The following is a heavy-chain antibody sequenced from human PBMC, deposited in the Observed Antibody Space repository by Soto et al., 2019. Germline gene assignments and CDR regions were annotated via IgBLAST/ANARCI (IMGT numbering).Heavy chain of an antibody. V-gene: IGHV1-18*01. D-gene: IGHD2-21*02. CDR3: ARDRDGGNSHYYYYYGMDV. CDR1: GYTFTSYD. CDR2: MNPNSGNT. Sequence: ASVKVSCKASGYTFTSYDINWVRQATGQGLEWMGWMNPNSGNTNYAQKLQGRVTMTTDTSTSTAYMELRSLRSDDTAVYYCARDRDGGNSHYYYYYGMDVWGQGTTVTVSS. J-gene: IGHJ6*02.